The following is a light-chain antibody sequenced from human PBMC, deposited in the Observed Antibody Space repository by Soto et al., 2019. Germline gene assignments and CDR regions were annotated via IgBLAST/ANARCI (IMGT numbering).Light chain of an antibody. CDR2: KAS. Sequence: FQMTQSPSTLSASVGDRVNITCRASQTIFSWLAWYQPKPGKAPTLLIYKASSLKSVVPSRYSGSGSGTEFTRTIRVLQADDVEPYFYYQSNSSPYIFGQGDKLQ. J-gene: IGKJ2*01. CDR1: QTIFSW. CDR3: YQSNSSPYI. V-gene: IGKV1-5*03.